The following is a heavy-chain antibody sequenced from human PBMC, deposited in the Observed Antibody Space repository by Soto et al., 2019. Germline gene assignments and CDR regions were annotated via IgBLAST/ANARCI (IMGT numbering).Heavy chain of an antibody. Sequence: ASVKVSCKASGYTFTSYGISWVRQAPGQGLEWLGWISAYNGNTNYAQKLQGRVTMTTDTSTSTAYMELRSLRSDDTAVYYCARDKLAYDFWSGYYSLGPDAFDIWVQGTMVTVSS. CDR3: ARDKLAYDFWSGYYSLGPDAFDI. CDR1: GYTFTSYG. V-gene: IGHV1-18*01. D-gene: IGHD3-3*01. CDR2: ISAYNGNT. J-gene: IGHJ3*02.